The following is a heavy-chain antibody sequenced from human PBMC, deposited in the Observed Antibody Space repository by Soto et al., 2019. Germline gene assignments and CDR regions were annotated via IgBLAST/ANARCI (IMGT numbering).Heavy chain of an antibody. CDR1: GFSFKSYT. CDR3: AKDANYGGNIYWYFDL. Sequence: VQLLESGAGSVQPGASLRLSCAASGFSFKSYTMSWVRQAPGKGLEWVVGISAFGATTYWADSVKGRFTISRDNSNNTLYLHMDSLRAADTATYFCAKDANYGGNIYWYFDLWGRGTLVTVSS. V-gene: IGHV3-23*01. D-gene: IGHD2-15*01. CDR2: ISAFGATT. J-gene: IGHJ2*01.